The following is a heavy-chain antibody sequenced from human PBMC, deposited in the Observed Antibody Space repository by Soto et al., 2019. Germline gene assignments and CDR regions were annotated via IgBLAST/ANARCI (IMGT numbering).Heavy chain of an antibody. J-gene: IGHJ6*03. CDR3: ARCGGFRDYHKSYYYYMDV. CDR2: IWYDGSNK. Sequence: GGSLRLSCAASGFTFSSYGMHWVRQAPGKGLEWVAVIWYDGSNKYYADSVKGRFTISRDNSKNTLYLQMNSLRAEDTAVYYCARCGGFRDYHKSYYYYMDVWGKGTTVPVSS. CDR1: GFTFSSYG. V-gene: IGHV3-33*01. D-gene: IGHD4-17*01.